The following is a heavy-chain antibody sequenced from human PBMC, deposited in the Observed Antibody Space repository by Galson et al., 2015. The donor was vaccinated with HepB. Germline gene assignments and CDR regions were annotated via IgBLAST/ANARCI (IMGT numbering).Heavy chain of an antibody. CDR3: ARDLTPAPNYPPFIYYYGMDV. CDR2: ISYDGNNK. V-gene: IGHV3-30-3*01. J-gene: IGHJ6*02. CDR1: GFTFSRYA. D-gene: IGHD4/OR15-4a*01. Sequence: SLRLSCAASGFTFSRYAMHWVRQAPGKGLEWVAVISYDGNNKYYADSVKGRFTISRDNSKNTLYLQMNSLRAEDTAVYYCARDLTPAPNYPPFIYYYGMDVWGQGTTVAVSS.